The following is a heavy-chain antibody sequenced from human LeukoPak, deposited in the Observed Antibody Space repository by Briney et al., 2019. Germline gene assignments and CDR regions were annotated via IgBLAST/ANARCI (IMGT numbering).Heavy chain of an antibody. CDR1: RFTFSSYS. CDR2: ISTGSSYI. CDR3: ARVLRYCSGGNCYSGGLGYMDV. D-gene: IGHD2-15*01. V-gene: IGHV3-21*04. J-gene: IGHJ6*03. Sequence: PGGSLRLSCAASRFTFSSYSMNWVRQAPGKGLEWVSSISTGSSYIYYADSVKGRFTISRDNAKNSLFLQMNSLRAEDTAVYYCARVLRYCSGGNCYSGGLGYMDVWGKGTTVTISS.